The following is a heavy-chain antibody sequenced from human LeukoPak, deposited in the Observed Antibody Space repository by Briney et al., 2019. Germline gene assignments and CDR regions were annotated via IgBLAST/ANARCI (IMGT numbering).Heavy chain of an antibody. CDR1: GGTFSSYA. Sequence: SVKVSCKASGGTFSSYAISWVRQAPGQGLEWMGGIIPIFGTANYAQKFQGRVTITADESTSTAYMELSSLRSEDTAVYYCTSGGYSGYDWDLYYFDYWGQGTLVTVSS. D-gene: IGHD5-12*01. CDR3: TSGGYSGYDWDLYYFDY. J-gene: IGHJ4*02. V-gene: IGHV1-69*01. CDR2: IIPIFGTA.